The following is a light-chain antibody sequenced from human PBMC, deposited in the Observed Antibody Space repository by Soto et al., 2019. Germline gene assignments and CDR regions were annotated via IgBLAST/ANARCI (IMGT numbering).Light chain of an antibody. Sequence: EIVMTQSPATLSVSPGERATLSCRASQSIRNNLAWYQQRPGQSPTLLIYGASTRAPGVPANFRGSGSGTEFTLTINGLQSEHFALYYCQQRNIWPPVTFGQGTRLEIK. J-gene: IGKJ5*01. V-gene: IGKV3-15*01. CDR3: QQRNIWPPVT. CDR2: GAS. CDR1: QSIRNN.